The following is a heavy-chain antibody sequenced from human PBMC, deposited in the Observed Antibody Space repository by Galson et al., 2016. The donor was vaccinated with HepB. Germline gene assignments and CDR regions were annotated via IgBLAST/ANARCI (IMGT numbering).Heavy chain of an antibody. CDR2: IYPGDSDT. V-gene: IGHV5-51*01. CDR3: ARGFSGGLYGAFDI. D-gene: IGHD3-10*01. CDR1: GYSFTRNW. Sequence: QSGAEVKKPGQSLQISCKGSGYSFTRNWIGWVRQMPGKGLECMGIIYPGDSDTRYSPSFQGQVTISADKSINTAYLQWSSLKASDTAMYYWARGFSGGLYGAFDIWGQGTMVAVSS. J-gene: IGHJ3*02.